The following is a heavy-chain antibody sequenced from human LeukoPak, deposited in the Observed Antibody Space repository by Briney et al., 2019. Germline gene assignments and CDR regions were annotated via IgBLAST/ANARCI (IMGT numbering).Heavy chain of an antibody. CDR2: IKGDGSEK. D-gene: IGHD6-19*01. CDR1: GFSITNYW. V-gene: IGHV3-7*01. Sequence: PGGSLRLSCAVSGFSITNYWMTWVRQAPGKGLEWVANIKGDGSEKYYVDSVKGRLTISRDNDKNYLYLQMNSLRDEDTAVYYCVRQAGVSWGQGTLVTVSS. CDR3: VRQAGVS. J-gene: IGHJ5*02.